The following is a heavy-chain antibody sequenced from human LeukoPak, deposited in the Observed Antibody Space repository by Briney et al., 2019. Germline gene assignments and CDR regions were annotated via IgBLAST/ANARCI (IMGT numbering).Heavy chain of an antibody. Sequence: GASVKVSCKASGYTFTSYGISWVRQAPGQGLEWMGIINPSGGSTSYAQKFQGRVTMTRDTSTSTVYMELSSLRSEDTAVYYCAREAESAYFDYWGQGTLVTVSS. J-gene: IGHJ4*02. CDR3: AREAESAYFDY. CDR1: GYTFTSYG. V-gene: IGHV1-46*01. CDR2: INPSGGST.